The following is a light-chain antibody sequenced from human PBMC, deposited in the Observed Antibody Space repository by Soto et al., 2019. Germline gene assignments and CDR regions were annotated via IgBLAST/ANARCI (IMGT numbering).Light chain of an antibody. CDR2: EVS. V-gene: IGLV2-23*02. Sequence: QSVLTQPASVSGSPGQSITISCTGTCSDVGNYNLVSWYQHHPGKAPKLIIYEVSKRPSGVSNRFSGSKSGDTASLTISGLQAEDEADYYCCSYAGSNYVFGTGTKLTVL. CDR1: CSDVGNYNL. CDR3: CSYAGSNYV. J-gene: IGLJ1*01.